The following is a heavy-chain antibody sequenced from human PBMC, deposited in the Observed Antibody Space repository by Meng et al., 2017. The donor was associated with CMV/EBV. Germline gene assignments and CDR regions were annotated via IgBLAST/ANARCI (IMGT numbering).Heavy chain of an antibody. CDR1: GGSISSYY. D-gene: IGHD4-23*01. J-gene: IGHJ4*02. CDR3: ARARGKTPFTDY. Sequence: QVQLQESGPGLVKPSETLSLTCTVSGGSISSYYWSWSRQPPGKGLEWIGYIYYSGSTNYNPSLKSRVTISVDTSKNQFSLKLSSFTAADTAVYYCARARGKTPFTDYWGQGTLVTVSS. CDR2: IYYSGST. V-gene: IGHV4-59*01.